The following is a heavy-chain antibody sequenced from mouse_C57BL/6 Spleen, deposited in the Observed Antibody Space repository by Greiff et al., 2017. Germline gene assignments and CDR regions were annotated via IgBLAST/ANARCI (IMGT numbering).Heavy chain of an antibody. CDR2: IDPSDSYT. J-gene: IGHJ2*01. CDR3: AREDPDDHPAY. CDR1: GYTFTSYW. V-gene: IGHV1-50*01. Sequence: QVQLQQPGAELVKPGASVKLSCKASGYTFTSYWMQWVKQRPGQGLEWIGEIDPSDSYTNYNQKFKGQATLTVDTSSSTAYMQLSSLTSEDSAVYYCAREDPDDHPAYWGQGTTLTVSS. D-gene: IGHD2-3*01.